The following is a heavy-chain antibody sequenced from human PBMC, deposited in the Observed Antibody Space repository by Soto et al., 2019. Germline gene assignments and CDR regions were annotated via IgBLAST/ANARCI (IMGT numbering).Heavy chain of an antibody. D-gene: IGHD2-2*03. Sequence: GGSLRLSCAASGFTFSSYAMSWVRQAPGKGLEWVSAISGSGGSTYYADSVKGRFTISRDNSKNTLYLQMNSLRAEDTAVYYCAKDDLDIVVVPAATGLYFDYWGQGTLVTVSS. CDR2: ISGSGGST. CDR1: GFTFSSYA. V-gene: IGHV3-23*01. J-gene: IGHJ4*02. CDR3: AKDDLDIVVVPAATGLYFDY.